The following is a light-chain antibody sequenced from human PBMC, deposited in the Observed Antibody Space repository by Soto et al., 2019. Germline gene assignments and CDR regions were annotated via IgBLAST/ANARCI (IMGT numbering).Light chain of an antibody. CDR2: EGH. V-gene: IGLV2-23*01. CDR1: SGFVGSFSL. CDR3: CLSIGATASV. Sequence: QSVLAQPASVSGSPGQSITISCTGTSGFVGSFSLVSWYQQHPGKAPKVMISEGHRRPSGVPDRFSGSTSVNSAPLTISGLQADDEADYYCCLSIGATASVLGSWTKVTV. J-gene: IGLJ1*01.